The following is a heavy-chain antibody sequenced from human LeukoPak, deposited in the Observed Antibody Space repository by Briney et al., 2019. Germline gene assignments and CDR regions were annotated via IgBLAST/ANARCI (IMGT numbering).Heavy chain of an antibody. CDR1: GFTFSNYA. D-gene: IGHD6-19*01. Sequence: GGSLRLSCAASGFTFSNYAMRWVRQAPGKGLEWVSGISGSGDTTYYADSVKGRFTISRDNSKNTLHLQMNSLRAEDTAVYYCAKIFTTGSGWYRDYYYYYMDVWGKGTTVTVSS. J-gene: IGHJ6*03. V-gene: IGHV3-23*01. CDR2: ISGSGDTT. CDR3: AKIFTTGSGWYRDYYYYYMDV.